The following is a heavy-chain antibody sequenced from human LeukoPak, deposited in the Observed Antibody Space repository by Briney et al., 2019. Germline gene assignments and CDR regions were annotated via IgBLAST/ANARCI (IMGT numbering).Heavy chain of an antibody. CDR1: GFTVSSNY. D-gene: IGHD3-3*01. V-gene: IGHV3-66*01. Sequence: RSMSLSCAASGFTVSSNYMSWVRQAPGKGLDWVSVIYSGGSTYYADSVKDRFTISRDNSKNTLYLQMNSLRAEDTTVYYCARDDRGVEDITTFGAVSSAAFDIWGQGPMATVSS. CDR2: IYSGGST. J-gene: IGHJ3*02. CDR3: ARDDRGVEDITTFGAVSSAAFDI.